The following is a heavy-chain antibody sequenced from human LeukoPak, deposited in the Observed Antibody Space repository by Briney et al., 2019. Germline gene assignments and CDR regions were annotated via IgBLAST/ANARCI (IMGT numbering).Heavy chain of an antibody. V-gene: IGHV4-39*01. CDR1: GGSISSSSYY. CDR3: ARQLGYCSSTSCYADKVDY. CDR2: IYYSGST. D-gene: IGHD2-2*01. J-gene: IGHJ4*02. Sequence: SETLSLTCAVSGGSISSSSYYWGWIRQRPGKGLECIGSIYYSGSTYYNPSLKSRVTISVDTSKNQFSLKLSSVTAADTAVYYCARQLGYCSSTSCYADKVDYWGQGTLVTVSS.